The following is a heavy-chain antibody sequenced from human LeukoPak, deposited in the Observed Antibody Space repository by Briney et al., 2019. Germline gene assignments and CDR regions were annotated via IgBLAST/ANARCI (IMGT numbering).Heavy chain of an antibody. Sequence: RGASVKVSCKASGYTFTGYYMHWVRQAPGQGLEWMGRIIPIFGIANYAQKFQGRVTITADKSTSTAYMELSSLRSEDTAVYYCARDPRYYYDSSGPAGYWGQGTLVTVSS. J-gene: IGHJ4*02. D-gene: IGHD3-22*01. CDR2: IIPIFGIA. CDR1: GYTFTGYY. V-gene: IGHV1-69*04. CDR3: ARDPRYYYDSSGPAGY.